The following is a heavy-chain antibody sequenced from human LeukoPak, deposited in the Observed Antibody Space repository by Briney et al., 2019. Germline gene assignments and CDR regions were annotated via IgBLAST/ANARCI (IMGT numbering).Heavy chain of an antibody. D-gene: IGHD1-26*01. J-gene: IGHJ4*02. CDR3: AGQTGATTTGGYYFDH. CDR2: INTDGSST. V-gene: IGHV3-74*01. Sequence: GGSLRLSCAASGFTFSSYWMYWVRQAPGKGLVWVSRINTDGSSTSYADSVKGRFSISRDNAKNTLDLQMNSLRADGTAVYYCAGQTGATTTGGYYFDHWGQGTLVTVSS. CDR1: GFTFSSYW.